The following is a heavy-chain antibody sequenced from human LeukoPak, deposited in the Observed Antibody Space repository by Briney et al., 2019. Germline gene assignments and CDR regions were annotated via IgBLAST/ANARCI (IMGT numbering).Heavy chain of an antibody. V-gene: IGHV1-8*01. J-gene: IGHJ4*02. CDR2: MNPNSGNT. CDR3: ARGPGYCSGGSCYSGDY. D-gene: IGHD2-15*01. CDR1: GYTFTSYD. Sequence: GASVKVSCKASGYTFTSYDINWVRQATGQGLEWMGWMNPNSGNTGYAQKFQGRVTMTRNTSISTAYMELSSLRSEDTAVYYCARGPGYCSGGSCYSGDYWGQGTLVTVSS.